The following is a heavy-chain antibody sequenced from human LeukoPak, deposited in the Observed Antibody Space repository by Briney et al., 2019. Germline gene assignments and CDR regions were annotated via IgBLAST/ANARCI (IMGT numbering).Heavy chain of an antibody. D-gene: IGHD6-19*01. CDR2: ISWNRGSI. Sequence: GGSLRLSCAAPGFTLDDYAMHWVRPAPGKGLEWVSGISWNRGSIGYADSVKGRFTIARDKAKNPLYLQMNSLRAEDTALYYCAKGTSSCWYLIAFEIWGQGTMVTVSS. CDR1: GFTLDDYA. V-gene: IGHV3-9*01. CDR3: AKGTSSCWYLIAFEI. J-gene: IGHJ3*02.